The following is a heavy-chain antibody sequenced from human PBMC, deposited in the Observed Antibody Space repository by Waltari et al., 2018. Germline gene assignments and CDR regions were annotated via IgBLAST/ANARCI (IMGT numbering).Heavy chain of an antibody. J-gene: IGHJ4*02. CDR2: IYYSGST. V-gene: IGHV4-31*03. Sequence: TLSLTCTVSGGSISSGGYYWSWIRQHPGKGLEWIGYIYYSGSTYYNPSLKSRVTISVDTSKNQFSLKLSSVTAADTAVYYCARGRRGYYGSGSYGGNYYFDYWGQGTLVTVSS. D-gene: IGHD3-10*01. CDR3: ARGRRGYYGSGSYGGNYYFDY. CDR1: GGSISSGGYY.